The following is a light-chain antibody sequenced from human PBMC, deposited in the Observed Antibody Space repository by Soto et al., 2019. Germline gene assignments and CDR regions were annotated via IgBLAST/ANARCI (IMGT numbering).Light chain of an antibody. Sequence: QSVLTQPASVSGSPGQSITISCTGTSSDVGSYNLVSWYQQHPGKAPKLMIYEGSKRPSGVSNRFSGSKSGNTASLTISGLQAEDEADYYCCSYADSSTPYVFGTGTEVTVL. CDR3: CSYADSSTPYV. CDR2: EGS. J-gene: IGLJ1*01. CDR1: SSDVGSYNL. V-gene: IGLV2-23*01.